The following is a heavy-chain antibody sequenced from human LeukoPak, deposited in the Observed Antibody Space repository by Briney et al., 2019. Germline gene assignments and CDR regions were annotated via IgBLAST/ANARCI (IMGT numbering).Heavy chain of an antibody. CDR2: IYPGDSDT. D-gene: IGHD1-26*01. V-gene: IGHV5-51*01. CDR1: GYSFTSYW. CDR3: ARHESGSYYRPELYY. J-gene: IGHJ4*02. Sequence: GESLKISCKGSGYSFTSYWIGWVRQMPGKGLEWMGIIYPGDSDTRYSPSFQGQVTISADKSISTAYLQWSSLKASDTAMYYCARHESGSYYRPELYYWGQGTLVTVSS.